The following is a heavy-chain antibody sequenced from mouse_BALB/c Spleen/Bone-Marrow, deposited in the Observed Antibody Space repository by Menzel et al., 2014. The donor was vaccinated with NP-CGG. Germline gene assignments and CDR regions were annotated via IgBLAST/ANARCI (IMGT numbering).Heavy chain of an antibody. D-gene: IGHD2-14*01. V-gene: IGHV1-14*01. CDR2: INPYNDGT. Sequence: VQLQQSGPELVKPGASVKMSCKASGYTFTSYVMHWVKQKPGQGLEWIGYINPYNDGTKYNEKFKGMASLTSDRSSSTAYMELSSLTSEDSAVYYCAKGGNYRYDFDYWGQGTTLTVSS. CDR1: GYTFTSYV. CDR3: AKGGNYRYDFDY. J-gene: IGHJ2*01.